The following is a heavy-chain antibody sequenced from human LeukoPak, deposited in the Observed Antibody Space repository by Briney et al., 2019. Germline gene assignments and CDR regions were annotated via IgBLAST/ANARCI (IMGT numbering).Heavy chain of an antibody. CDR3: ARGYSSGWSAVRY. CDR1: GFTFSSYS. V-gene: IGHV3-21*01. Sequence: GGSLRLSCAASGFTFSSYSMNWVRQAPGKGLEWVSSISSSSSYIYYADSVKGRFTISRDNAKNSLYLQMNSLRAEDTAVYYCARGYSSGWSAVRYWGQGTLVTVSS. D-gene: IGHD6-19*01. CDR2: ISSSSSYI. J-gene: IGHJ4*02.